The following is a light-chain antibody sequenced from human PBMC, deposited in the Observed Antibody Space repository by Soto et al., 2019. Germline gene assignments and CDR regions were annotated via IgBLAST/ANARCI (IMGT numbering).Light chain of an antibody. V-gene: IGKV1-39*01. CDR3: QQGYSSRWT. CDR2: ATS. J-gene: IGKJ1*01. CDR1: QNIRSY. Sequence: PMTPSPSSLSASVGDRVTSTCRASQNIRSYLNWYQQKPGKAPQLLIYATSSLQTGVPSRFSASGSGTDFSLVISDLQPEDSATYYCQQGYSSRWTSGRGTKVEI.